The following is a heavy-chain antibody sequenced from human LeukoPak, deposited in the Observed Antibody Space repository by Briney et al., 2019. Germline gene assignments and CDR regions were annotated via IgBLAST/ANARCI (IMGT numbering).Heavy chain of an antibody. CDR3: ARGPPDLRLRFLEWLPRTTFDY. V-gene: IGHV4-34*01. CDR2: INHSGST. Sequence: SETLSLTGAVYGGSFSGYYWSWIRQPPGKGLEWIGEINHSGSTNYNPSLKSRVTISVDTSKNQFSLKLSSVTAADTAVYYCARGPPDLRLRFLEWLPRTTFDYWGQGTLVTVSS. CDR1: GGSFSGYY. D-gene: IGHD3-3*01. J-gene: IGHJ4*02.